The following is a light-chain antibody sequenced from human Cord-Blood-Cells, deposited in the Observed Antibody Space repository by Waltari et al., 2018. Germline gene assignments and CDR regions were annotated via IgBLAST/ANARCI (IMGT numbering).Light chain of an antibody. J-gene: IGKJ4*01. CDR2: AAS. V-gene: IGKV1-8*01. CDR3: QQYYSYPLT. Sequence: AIRITQSQSSLSASTGDRVTITCRASQGISSYLAWYQQKPGKAPKLLIYAASTLQSGVPSRFSGSGSGTDFTLTISCLQSEDFATYYCQQYYSYPLTFGGGTKVEIK. CDR1: QGISSY.